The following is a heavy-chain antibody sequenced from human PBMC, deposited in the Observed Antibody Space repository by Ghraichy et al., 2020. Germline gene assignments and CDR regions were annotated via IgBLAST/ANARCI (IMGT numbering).Heavy chain of an antibody. CDR3: ASEKQPGGAAAGTGY. Sequence: GESLNISCDASGFTFRSYWLNWVRQAPGKGLEWVSNIKQDGGEKYYVDSVNGRFPISRDNAKNSLYLQMNSLRAEDTAVYYCASEKQPGGAAAGTGYWGQGTLVTVSS. CDR1: GFTFRSYW. D-gene: IGHD6-13*01. CDR2: IKQDGGEK. J-gene: IGHJ4*02. V-gene: IGHV3-7*01.